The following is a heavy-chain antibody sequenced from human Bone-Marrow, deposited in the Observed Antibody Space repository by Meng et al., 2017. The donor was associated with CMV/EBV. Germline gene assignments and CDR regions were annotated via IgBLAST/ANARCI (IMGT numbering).Heavy chain of an antibody. CDR3: ARGSDCFDP. CDR2: ISGYSGDT. D-gene: IGHD2-21*01. CDR1: GYRFNRYG. Sequence: ASVKVSCKASGYRFNRYGIAWVRQAPGQGLEWMGWISGYSGDTNYAQKFQGRVTMTTDTSTSPAYLDLRGPTSEDTAIYYCARGSDCFDPWGQGTRVTGSS. V-gene: IGHV1-18*01. J-gene: IGHJ5*02.